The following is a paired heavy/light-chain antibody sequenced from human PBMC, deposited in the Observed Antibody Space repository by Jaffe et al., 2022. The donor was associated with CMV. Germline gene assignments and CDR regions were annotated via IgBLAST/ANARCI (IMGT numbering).Light chain of an antibody. CDR1: QSIDTY. J-gene: IGKJ3*01. CDR3: QQSYSTPFT. V-gene: IGKV1-39*01. Sequence: DIQMTQSPPSLSASVGDRVTITCRASQSIDTYLNWYQQKPGKAPNLLIHAASSLQSGVPSRFSGSGSGADFALTITGLQPEDFATYYCQQSYSTPFTFGPGTKVDI. CDR2: AAS.
Heavy chain of an antibody. CDR2: ISFDGNTK. Sequence: QVQLVESGGGVVRPGRSLRLSCAAFGFTFRSYGMHWVRQAPGKGLEWLAVISFDGNTKEYADSAKGRFTISRDNSKNTLYLQMNSLRVEDTAVYYCAKDDARHSEREGYPYNWFDPWGQGTLVTVSS. J-gene: IGHJ5*02. CDR3: AKDDARHSEREGYPYNWFDP. D-gene: IGHD5-18*01. V-gene: IGHV3-30*18. CDR1: GFTFRSYG.